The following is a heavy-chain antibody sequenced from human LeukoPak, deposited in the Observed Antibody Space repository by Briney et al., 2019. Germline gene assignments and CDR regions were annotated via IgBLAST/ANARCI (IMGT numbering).Heavy chain of an antibody. D-gene: IGHD3-22*01. CDR3: ANAASSGYFYSYFQH. CDR2: ISGGGGST. J-gene: IGHJ1*01. V-gene: IGHV3-23*01. CDR1: GFTFSNYA. Sequence: GSLRLSCAASGFTFSNYAMSWVRQAPGKGLEWVSAISGGGGSTYYADSVMGRFTISRDNSKNTLYPQMNSLRAEDTAVYYCANAASSGYFYSYFQHWGQGTLVTVSS.